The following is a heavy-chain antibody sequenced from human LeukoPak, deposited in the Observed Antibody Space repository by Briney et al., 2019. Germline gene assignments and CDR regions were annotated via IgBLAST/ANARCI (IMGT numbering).Heavy chain of an antibody. J-gene: IGHJ6*03. V-gene: IGHV1-69*05. CDR2: IIPIFGTA. CDR3: AILHTREENYYYYYMDV. CDR1: GGTFSSYA. Sequence: ASVKVSCKASGGTFSSYAISWVRQAPGQGLEWMGGIIPIFGTANYAQKFQGRVTITTDESTSTAYMELSSLRPEDTAVYYCAILHTREENYYYYYMDVWGKGTTVTVSS. D-gene: IGHD2-21*01.